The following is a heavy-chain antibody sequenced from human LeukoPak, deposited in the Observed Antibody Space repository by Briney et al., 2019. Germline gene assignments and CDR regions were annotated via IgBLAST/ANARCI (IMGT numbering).Heavy chain of an antibody. V-gene: IGHV1-24*01. CDR1: GYTLTELY. CDR3: ETVYHLSPTDSPRFDY. D-gene: IGHD1-14*01. Sequence: ASVKVSCKVSGYTLTELYMHWVRQAPGKGLEWMGGFDPEDGETNYAQKFQGRVTMTGDTSIDTAYMELSSVGYEDTAGYYCETVYHLSPTDSPRFDYWGQGTLVTVSS. J-gene: IGHJ4*02. CDR2: FDPEDGET.